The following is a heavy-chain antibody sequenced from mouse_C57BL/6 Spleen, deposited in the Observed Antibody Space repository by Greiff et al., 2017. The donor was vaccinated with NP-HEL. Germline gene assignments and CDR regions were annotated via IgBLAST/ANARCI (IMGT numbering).Heavy chain of an antibody. V-gene: IGHV1-26*01. CDR3: ASRLDHYAMDY. Sequence: VQLQQSGPELVKPGASVKISCKASGYTFTDYYMNWVKQSHGKSLEWIGDINPNNGGTSYNQKFKGKATLTVDKSSSTAYMELRSLTSEDSAVYYCASRLDHYAMDYWGQGTSVTVSS. J-gene: IGHJ4*01. CDR2: INPNNGGT. CDR1: GYTFTDYY. D-gene: IGHD4-1*01.